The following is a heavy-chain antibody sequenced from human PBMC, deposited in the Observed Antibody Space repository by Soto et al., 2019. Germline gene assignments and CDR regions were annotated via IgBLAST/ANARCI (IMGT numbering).Heavy chain of an antibody. CDR2: INPNSGGT. D-gene: IGHD4-17*01. CDR1: GYTFTGYY. Sequence: VASVKVSCKASGYTFTGYYMHWVRQAPGQGLGWMGWINPNSGGTNYAQKFQGRVTMTRDTSISTAYMELSRLRSDDTAVYYCASQDYGGSLEAFDIWGQGTMVTVSS. V-gene: IGHV1-2*02. CDR3: ASQDYGGSLEAFDI. J-gene: IGHJ3*02.